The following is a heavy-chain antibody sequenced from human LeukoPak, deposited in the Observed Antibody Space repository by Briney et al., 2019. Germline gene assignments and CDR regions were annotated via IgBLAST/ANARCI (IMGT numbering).Heavy chain of an antibody. CDR1: GYSFIAYY. V-gene: IGHV1-2*02. CDR2: INPNSGGT. J-gene: IGHJ4*02. Sequence: ASVKVSFKASGYSFIAYYMYWLRQAPGQGLERMGWINPNSGGTKYAQNFQGRVTMTRDTSISTAYMELSRLRSADAAVYYCVRERDGDYQSWGEGTLVSVSS. D-gene: IGHD4-17*01. CDR3: VRERDGDYQS.